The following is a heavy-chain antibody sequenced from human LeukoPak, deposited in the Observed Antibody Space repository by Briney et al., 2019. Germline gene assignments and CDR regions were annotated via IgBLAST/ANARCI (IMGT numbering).Heavy chain of an antibody. CDR3: ARQPSTAVAGTVY. J-gene: IGHJ4*02. CDR2: IYPGDSDT. CDR1: GYSFTSYW. V-gene: IGHV5-51*01. Sequence: PGESLKISCKGSGYSFTSYWIGWVRQMPGKGLEWMGIIYPGDSDTRYSLSFQGQVTISADKSISTAYLQWSSLKASDTAMYYCARQPSTAVAGTVYWGQGTLVTVSS. D-gene: IGHD6-19*01.